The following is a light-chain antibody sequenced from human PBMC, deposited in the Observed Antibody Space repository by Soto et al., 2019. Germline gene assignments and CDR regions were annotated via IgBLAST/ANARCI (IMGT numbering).Light chain of an antibody. CDR1: QSVGSK. J-gene: IGKJ1*01. CDR2: GAS. Sequence: IVMTQSPATLSVSPGERASLSCRASQSVGSKFAWSQQKPGQAPRLLLYGASTRATGIPARFTGGGSGTEFPLSIISLQSADVAVNYCQQDNNWPPRTCGQGTKVEIK. V-gene: IGKV3-15*01. CDR3: QQDNNWPPRT.